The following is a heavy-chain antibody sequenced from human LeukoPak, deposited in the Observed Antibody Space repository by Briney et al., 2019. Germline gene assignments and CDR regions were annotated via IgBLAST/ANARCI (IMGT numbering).Heavy chain of an antibody. V-gene: IGHV3-9*01. D-gene: IGHD3-10*01. CDR3: GKDISAGGMDV. Sequence: GGSLRLSCTASESTFDHAMHWVRQTPGKGLEWVSGIGWNSARTGYADSVRGRFTISRDNAKNSLYLQMISLRAEDTALYYCGKDISAGGMDVWGQGTTVTVSS. CDR2: IGWNSART. J-gene: IGHJ6*02. CDR1: ESTFDHA.